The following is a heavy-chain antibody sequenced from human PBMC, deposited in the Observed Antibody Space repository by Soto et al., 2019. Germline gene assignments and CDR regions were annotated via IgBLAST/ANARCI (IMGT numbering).Heavy chain of an antibody. CDR2: INHSGST. CDR1: GGSFSGYY. V-gene: IGHV4-34*01. Sequence: QVQLQQWGAGLLKPSETLSLTCAVYGGSFSGYYWSWIRQPPGKGLEWIGEINHSGSTNYNPSLKSRVTMSVDTSKNQFSPKLSSVTAADTSVYYCARAHRLLWFGELPLDYWGQGTLVTVSS. CDR3: ARAHRLLWFGELPLDY. J-gene: IGHJ4*02. D-gene: IGHD3-10*01.